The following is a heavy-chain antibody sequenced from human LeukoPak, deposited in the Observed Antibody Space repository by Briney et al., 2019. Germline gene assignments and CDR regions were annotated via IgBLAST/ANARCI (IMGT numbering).Heavy chain of an antibody. D-gene: IGHD4-17*01. V-gene: IGHV3-21*01. Sequence: GGSLRLSCAASGFTCNNYNMNWVRQTPGKGLEWVSSITRDSIYTFYADSVRGRFTISRDNAKNLLSLQMNSLRAEDTAVYYCARDPYNGYYGDDYYYYMDVWGKGTTVTISS. CDR3: ARDPYNGYYGDDYYYYMDV. CDR1: GFTCNNYN. CDR2: ITRDSIYT. J-gene: IGHJ6*03.